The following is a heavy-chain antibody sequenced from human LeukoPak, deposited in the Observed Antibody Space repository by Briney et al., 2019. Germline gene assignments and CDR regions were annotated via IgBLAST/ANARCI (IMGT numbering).Heavy chain of an antibody. CDR3: VRDRGSYRPIDY. CDR1: AFTFSSSN. V-gene: IGHV3-21*01. Sequence: PGGSLRLSCAASAFTFSSSNMNWVRQAPGKGLEWVSSISSSGTYIYYRDSVKGRFTISRDIAENSVYLQMNSLRVEDTAVYYCVRDRGSYRPIDYWGQGTLVTVSS. CDR2: ISSSGTYI. J-gene: IGHJ4*02. D-gene: IGHD1-26*01.